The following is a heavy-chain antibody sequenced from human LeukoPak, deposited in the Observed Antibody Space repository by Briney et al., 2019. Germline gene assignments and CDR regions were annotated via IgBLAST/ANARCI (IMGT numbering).Heavy chain of an antibody. D-gene: IGHD4-17*01. CDR1: GFTFSSST. J-gene: IGHJ4*02. CDR2: ISSSSSNT. Sequence: GGSLRLSCAASGFTFSSSTMNWVRQAPGQGLEWVSSISSSSSNTHYADSVKGRFTISRDNAKNSLYLQMNSLRDEDTAVYYCIYGDNRGYWGQGTLVTVSS. V-gene: IGHV3-21*01. CDR3: IYGDNRGY.